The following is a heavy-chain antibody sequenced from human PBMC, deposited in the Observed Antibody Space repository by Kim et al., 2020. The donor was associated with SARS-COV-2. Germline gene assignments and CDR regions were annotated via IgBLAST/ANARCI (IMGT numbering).Heavy chain of an antibody. D-gene: IGHD3-10*01. CDR2: INSSGGSR. V-gene: IGHV3-23*03. CDR1: GFSFSTNG. J-gene: IGHJ4*02. Sequence: GGSLRLSCVASGFSFSTNGMNWVRQAPGRGLEWVSVINSSGGSRNYADSVKGRFTTSRDNSKNTLYLQMDSLRVEDTAVYYCAKDIHGSGSLLPYYFDYWGQGTLVTVSS. CDR3: AKDIHGSGSLLPYYFDY.